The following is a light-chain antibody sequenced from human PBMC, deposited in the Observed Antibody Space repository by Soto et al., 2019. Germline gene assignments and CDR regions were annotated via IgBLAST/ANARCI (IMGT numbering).Light chain of an antibody. Sequence: DIQMTQSPSTLSASVGDRVTITCRASQSVTTWLAWYQQKPGKAPKVLLYKASSLESGVPSRFSGSGSGTEFTLTISSLQPDDFATYYFQQYNTLSPYTFGQGTMVEVK. CDR1: QSVTTW. CDR2: KAS. V-gene: IGKV1-5*03. J-gene: IGKJ2*01. CDR3: QQYNTLSPYT.